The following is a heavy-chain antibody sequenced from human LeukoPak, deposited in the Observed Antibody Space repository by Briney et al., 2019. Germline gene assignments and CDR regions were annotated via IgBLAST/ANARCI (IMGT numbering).Heavy chain of an antibody. Sequence: ASVKVSCKASGSTFTSYYMHWVRQAPGQGLEWMGIINPNGGATSYAQRFQGRVTMARDTSTSTVYMELSSLTSEDTAVYYCARAASTFGDEFDYWGQGTLVTVSS. CDR3: ARAASTFGDEFDY. D-gene: IGHD3-16*01. CDR1: GSTFTSYY. J-gene: IGHJ4*02. V-gene: IGHV1-46*01. CDR2: INPNGGAT.